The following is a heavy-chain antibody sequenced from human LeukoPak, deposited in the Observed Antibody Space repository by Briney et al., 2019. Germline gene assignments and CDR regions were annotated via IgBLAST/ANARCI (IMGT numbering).Heavy chain of an antibody. D-gene: IGHD6-13*01. J-gene: IGHJ5*02. CDR2: INHSGST. V-gene: IGHV4-34*01. Sequence: SETLSLTCAVYGGSFSGYYWSWIRQPPGKGLEWIGEINHSGSTNYNPSLKSRVTISVDTSKNQFSLKLSSVTAADTAVYYCARRYSSYWSNWFDPWGQGTLVTVSS. CDR3: ARRYSSYWSNWFDP. CDR1: GGSFSGYY.